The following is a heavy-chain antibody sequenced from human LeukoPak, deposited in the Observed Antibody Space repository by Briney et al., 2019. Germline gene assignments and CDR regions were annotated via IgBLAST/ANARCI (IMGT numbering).Heavy chain of an antibody. Sequence: GGSLRLSCAASGFTFSSYGMHWVRQAPGKGLEWVAFIRYDGSNKYYADSVKGRFTISRDNSKNTLYLQMNSLRAEDTAVYFCAKLNYYGSGSYGPFDNWGQGTLVTVSS. J-gene: IGHJ4*02. CDR3: AKLNYYGSGSYGPFDN. CDR1: GFTFSSYG. V-gene: IGHV3-30*02. D-gene: IGHD3-10*01. CDR2: IRYDGSNK.